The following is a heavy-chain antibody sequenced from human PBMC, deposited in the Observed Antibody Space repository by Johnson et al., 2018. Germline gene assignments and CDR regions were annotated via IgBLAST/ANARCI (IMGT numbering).Heavy chain of an antibody. CDR3: ARLRGLWLVRSGSVGDY. CDR1: GGSISSSDFY. Sequence: QVQLQQSGPGLVKASETLSLTCTVSGGSISSSDFYWGWIRQPPGKGLEWIGNIFYNGNTYYNASLQSRVTISVDTSKNQFSLKLNSVTAADTAGYCCARLRGLWLVRSGSVGDYWGQGTLVTVAS. V-gene: IGHV4-39*01. D-gene: IGHD6-19*01. J-gene: IGHJ4*02. CDR2: IFYNGNT.